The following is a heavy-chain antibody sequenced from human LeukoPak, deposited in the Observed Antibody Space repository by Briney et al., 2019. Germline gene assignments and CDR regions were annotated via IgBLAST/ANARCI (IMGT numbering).Heavy chain of an antibody. J-gene: IGHJ4*02. CDR2: IKQDGSEK. Sequence: GGSLRLSCAVSGFTFSSYWMNWVRQAPGKGLEWVANIKQDGSEKNYVDSVNGRFTISRDNAKSSLFLQMNDLRAEATAVYYCATGGRGNGGVYWGQGTLVTVSS. CDR1: GFTFSSYW. V-gene: IGHV3-7*01. D-gene: IGHD2-8*01. CDR3: ATGGRGNGGVY.